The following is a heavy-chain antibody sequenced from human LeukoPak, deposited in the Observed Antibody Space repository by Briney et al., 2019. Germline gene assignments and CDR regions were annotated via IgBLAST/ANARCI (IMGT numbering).Heavy chain of an antibody. CDR1: GATFSSYA. J-gene: IGHJ5*02. CDR3: ARDGAGYCSSTSCSPS. V-gene: IGHV1-69*04. D-gene: IGHD2-2*01. CDR2: IIPIFGIA. Sequence: SVKLSCKASGATFSSYAISWVRQAPGQGLEWMGRIIPIFGIANYAQKFQGRVTITADKSTSTAYMELSSLRSEDTAVYYCARDGAGYCSSTSCSPSWGQGTLVTVSS.